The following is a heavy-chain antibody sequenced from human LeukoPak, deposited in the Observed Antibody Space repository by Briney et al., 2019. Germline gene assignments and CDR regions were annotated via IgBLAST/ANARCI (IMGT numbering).Heavy chain of an antibody. Sequence: GASLQISCKGSGYIFTSNWIGWVRQLPGKGLEWMGVIYPSDSDTRYSPSFQGQVTISADKSISTAYLQRRSLKVSDSAMYYCARLTAVVTFDYWGQGTLVTVSS. J-gene: IGHJ4*02. CDR3: ARLTAVVTFDY. CDR1: GYIFTSNW. D-gene: IGHD4-23*01. V-gene: IGHV5-51*01. CDR2: IYPSDSDT.